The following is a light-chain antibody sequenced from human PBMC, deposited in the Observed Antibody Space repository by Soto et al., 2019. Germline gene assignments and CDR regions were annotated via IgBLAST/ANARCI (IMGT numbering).Light chain of an antibody. J-gene: IGLJ3*02. CDR2: EYN. Sequence: NFMLTQPHSVSESPGKTVIISCTRSRGSIASNYVQWYQQRPGSSPTTVIYEYNQRPSGVPDRFSGSIDSSSNSASLTISGLETEDEADYFCQSYDATNQVFGGGTKLTVL. CDR1: RGSIASNY. V-gene: IGLV6-57*01. CDR3: QSYDATNQV.